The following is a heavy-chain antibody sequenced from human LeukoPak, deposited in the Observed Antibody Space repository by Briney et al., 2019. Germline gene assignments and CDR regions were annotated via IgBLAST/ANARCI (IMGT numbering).Heavy chain of an antibody. CDR2: IIPIFGTS. D-gene: IGHD6-13*01. J-gene: IGHJ4*02. Sequence: SVKVSCKASGGTFSSYAISWVRQAPGQGLEWMGRIIPIFGTSNYAQKFQGRVTVTADESASTAYMELSSLRSEDTAVYYCARDGGSSWYTSGYDYWGQGTLVTVSS. V-gene: IGHV1-69*13. CDR1: GGTFSSYA. CDR3: ARDGGSSWYTSGYDY.